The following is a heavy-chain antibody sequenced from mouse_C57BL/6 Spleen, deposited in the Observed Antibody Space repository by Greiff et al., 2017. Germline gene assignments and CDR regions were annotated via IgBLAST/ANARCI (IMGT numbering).Heavy chain of an antibody. D-gene: IGHD2-4*01. V-gene: IGHV1-26*01. CDR1: GYTFTDYY. J-gene: IGHJ3*01. CDR2: INPNNGGT. CDR3: ARKGYYETPFAY. Sequence: VQLQQSGPELVKPGASVKISCKASGYTFTDYYMNWVKQSHGKSLEWIGDINPNNGGTSYNQKFKGKATLTVDKSSSTAYMELRSLTSEDSAVYYCARKGYYETPFAYWGQGTLVTVSA.